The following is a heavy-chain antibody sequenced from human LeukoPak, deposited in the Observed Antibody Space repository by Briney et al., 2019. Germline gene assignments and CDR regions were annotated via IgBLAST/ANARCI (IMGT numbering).Heavy chain of an antibody. D-gene: IGHD3-3*01. CDR2: ISSSGSTI. CDR1: GFTFSDYY. V-gene: IGHV3-11*01. J-gene: IGHJ4*02. CDR3: AQQYDFWSGYYVGY. Sequence: PGGSLRLSCAASGFTFSDYYMSWIRQAPGKGLEWVSYISSSGSTIYYADSVKGRFTISRDNAKNSLYLQMNSLRAEDTAVHYCAQQYDFWSGYYVGYWGQGTLVTVSS.